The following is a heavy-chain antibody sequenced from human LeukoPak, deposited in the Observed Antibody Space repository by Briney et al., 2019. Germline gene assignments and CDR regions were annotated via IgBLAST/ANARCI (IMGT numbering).Heavy chain of an antibody. CDR2: ISWNGRRI. V-gene: IGHV3-9*03. D-gene: IGHD1-14*01. J-gene: IGHJ4*02. CDR3: AKDTYITPGGYYDC. Sequence: GGSLRLSCAASGFTFDDYAIHWVRQSPGKGLEWVSGISWNGRRIDHADSVKGRFTISRDNAKNSVYLQMNNLRPEDMAFYYCAKDTYITPGGYYDCWGQGTLVTVSS. CDR1: GFTFDDYA.